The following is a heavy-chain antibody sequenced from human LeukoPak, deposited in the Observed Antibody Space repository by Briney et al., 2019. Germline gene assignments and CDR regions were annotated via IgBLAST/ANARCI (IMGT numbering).Heavy chain of an antibody. D-gene: IGHD3-16*01. CDR3: ARAGGFAGYMDV. CDR2: IYYSGST. V-gene: IGHV4-61*01. CDR1: GGSISSSTNW. Sequence: PSGTLSLTCAVSGGSISSSTNWWSWVRQPPGKGLEWIGYIYYSGSTNYNPSLKSRVTISVDTSKNQFSLKLSSVTAADTAVYYCARAGGFAGYMDVWGKGTTVTISS. J-gene: IGHJ6*03.